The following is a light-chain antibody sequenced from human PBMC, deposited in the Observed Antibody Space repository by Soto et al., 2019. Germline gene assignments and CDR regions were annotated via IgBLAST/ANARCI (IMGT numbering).Light chain of an antibody. CDR3: SSYTSTMTNV. V-gene: IGLV2-14*01. CDR1: SSDVGAYNS. J-gene: IGLJ1*01. Sequence: QSVLTQPASVSGSPGQSITISCTGTSSDVGAYNSVSWYHQHPGKAPKLIIYDVSYRPSGVSNRFSGSKSGNAASLTISGLQAADEADYFCSSYTSTMTNVFGSGTKVTVL. CDR2: DVS.